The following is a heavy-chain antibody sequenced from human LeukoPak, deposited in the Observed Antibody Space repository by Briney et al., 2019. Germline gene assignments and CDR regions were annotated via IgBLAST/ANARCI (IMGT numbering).Heavy chain of an antibody. J-gene: IGHJ3*02. CDR1: GSTFSSYS. CDR2: ISSSSSYI. Sequence: GGSLRLSCAASGSTFSSYSMNWVRQAPGKGLEWVSSISSSSSYIYYADSVKGRFTISRDNAKDSLYLQMNSLRAEDTAVYFCAREISYGDYPSGDAFDNWGQGTMVTVSS. V-gene: IGHV3-21*01. D-gene: IGHD4-17*01. CDR3: AREISYGDYPSGDAFDN.